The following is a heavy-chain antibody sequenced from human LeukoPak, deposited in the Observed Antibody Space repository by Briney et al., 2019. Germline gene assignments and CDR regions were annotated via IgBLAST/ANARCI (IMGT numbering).Heavy chain of an antibody. V-gene: IGHV3-7*01. Sequence: PGGSLRLSCAVSGFTFSRHWMSWVRQAPGKGLEWLANIKQDGSEKYYVDSVEGRFTISRDNAKNSLYLQMNSLRAEDTAVYYCARSYYGSGTSYGMDVWGQGTTVTVFS. D-gene: IGHD3-10*01. CDR3: ARSYYGSGTSYGMDV. J-gene: IGHJ6*02. CDR2: IKQDGSEK. CDR1: GFTFSRHW.